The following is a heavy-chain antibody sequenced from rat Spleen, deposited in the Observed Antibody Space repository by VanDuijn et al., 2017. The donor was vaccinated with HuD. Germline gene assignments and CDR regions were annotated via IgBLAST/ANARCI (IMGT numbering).Heavy chain of an antibody. CDR3: AGHWEGNWFAY. CDR2: KWIGGNT. V-gene: IGHV2-43*01. CDR1: GFSLPSYH. Sequence: QVQLKESGPGLVQPSQTLSLTCTVSGFSLPSYHVNWVRQPPGKGLEWMGVKWIGGNTAYNSLLKSRLSISRDTSKSQVFLKMNSLQTEDTAMYFCAGHWEGNWFAYWGQGTLVTVSS. D-gene: IGHD5-1*01. J-gene: IGHJ3*01.